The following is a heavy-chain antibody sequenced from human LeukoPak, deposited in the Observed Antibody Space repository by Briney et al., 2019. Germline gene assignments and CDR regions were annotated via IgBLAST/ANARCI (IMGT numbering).Heavy chain of an antibody. CDR1: GYTFTSYY. CDR3: ARGRGSTIDY. CDR2: INPSGGST. V-gene: IGHV1-46*01. D-gene: IGHD3-10*01. J-gene: IGHJ4*02. Sequence: ASVKVSCKTSGYTFTSYYIHWVRQAPGQGLEWMGIINPSGGSTSYAQKFQGRVTMTRDMSTSTVYMELSSLRSEDTAVYYCARGRGSTIDYWGQGTLVTVSS.